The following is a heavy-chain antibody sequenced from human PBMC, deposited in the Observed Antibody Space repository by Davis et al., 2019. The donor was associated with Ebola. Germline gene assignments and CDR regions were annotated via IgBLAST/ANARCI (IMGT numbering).Heavy chain of an antibody. CDR3: ARGEYGDYVY. D-gene: IGHD4-17*01. Sequence: SVTVSHLACLYLFPGHAMHWARQAPGQRLEWMGCSNAGNGNTKYSQKFQGRVTITRDTSASTAYMELSSLRSEDTAVYYCARGEYGDYVYWGQGTLVTVSS. V-gene: IGHV1-3*01. J-gene: IGHJ4*02. CDR2: SNAGNGNT. CDR1: LYLFPGHA.